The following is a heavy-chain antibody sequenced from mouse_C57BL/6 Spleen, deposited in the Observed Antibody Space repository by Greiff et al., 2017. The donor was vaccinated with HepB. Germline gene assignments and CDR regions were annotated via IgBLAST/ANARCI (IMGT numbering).Heavy chain of an antibody. Sequence: QVQLQQPGAELVRPGTSVKLSCKASGYTFTSYWMHWVKQRPGQGLEWIGVIDPSDSYTNYNQKFKGKATLTVDTSSSTAYMQLSSLTSEDSAVYYCARPPDYSNYVWFAYWGQGTLVTVSA. CDR1: GYTFTSYW. J-gene: IGHJ3*01. CDR2: IDPSDSYT. CDR3: ARPPDYSNYVWFAY. D-gene: IGHD2-5*01. V-gene: IGHV1-59*01.